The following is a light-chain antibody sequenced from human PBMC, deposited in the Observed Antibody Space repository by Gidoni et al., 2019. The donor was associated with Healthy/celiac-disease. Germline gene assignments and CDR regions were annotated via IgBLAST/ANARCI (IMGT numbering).Light chain of an antibody. Sequence: QSALTQPRSVSGSPGQSVTISCTGTSSYVGGYNDVSWYQQHPGKAPKLMIYDVRKRPSGVPDRFSGSKSGNTASLTISGLQAEDEADYYCCSYAGSYTHVVFGGGTKLTVL. V-gene: IGLV2-11*01. CDR2: DVR. CDR1: SSYVGGYND. J-gene: IGLJ2*01. CDR3: CSYAGSYTHVV.